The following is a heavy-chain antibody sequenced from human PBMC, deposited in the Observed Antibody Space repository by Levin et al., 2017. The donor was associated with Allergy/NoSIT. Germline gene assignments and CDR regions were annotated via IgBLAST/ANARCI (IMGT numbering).Heavy chain of an antibody. J-gene: IGHJ6*03. D-gene: IGHD3-16*01. CDR1: GGSISSEHYY. CDR3: ARDAEAPVGGHYYYYYMDV. V-gene: IGHV4-31*03. CDR2: IYYSDNT. Sequence: SETLSLTCTVSGGSISSEHYYWSWIRQQPGKGLEWIGYIYYSDNTYYNPSLKSRVTISADTSKNQFSLQLSSVTAADTAVYYCARDAEAPVGGHYYYYYMDVWGKGTTVTVSS.